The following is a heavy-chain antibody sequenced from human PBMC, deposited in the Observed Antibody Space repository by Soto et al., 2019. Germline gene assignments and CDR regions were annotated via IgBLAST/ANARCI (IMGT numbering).Heavy chain of an antibody. D-gene: IGHD2-2*01. CDR1: GFTFSSYA. V-gene: IGHV3-30-3*01. CDR2: ISYDGSNK. Sequence: GESLKISCAASGFTFSSYAMHWVRQAPGKGLEWVAVISYDGSNKYYADSVKGRFTISRDNSKNTLYLQMNSLRAEDTAVYYCARDGPRRYCSSTSCPNWFDPWGQGTLVTDSS. CDR3: ARDGPRRYCSSTSCPNWFDP. J-gene: IGHJ5*02.